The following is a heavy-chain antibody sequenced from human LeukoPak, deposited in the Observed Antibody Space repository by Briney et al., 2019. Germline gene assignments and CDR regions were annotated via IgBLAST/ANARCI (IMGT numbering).Heavy chain of an antibody. D-gene: IGHD3-10*01. CDR1: GVSISSYY. Sequence: PSETLSLTCTVAGVSISSYYWSWIRQPPGKELEWLGDMYYSGSTNDNPSRTSRVTISVATSKNQFSLQLRSVTAADTAVYYCARNKYYYGSGNYGVPNWFDPWGQGTLVTVSS. V-gene: IGHV4-59*08. J-gene: IGHJ5*02. CDR3: ARNKYYYGSGNYGVPNWFDP. CDR2: MYYSGST.